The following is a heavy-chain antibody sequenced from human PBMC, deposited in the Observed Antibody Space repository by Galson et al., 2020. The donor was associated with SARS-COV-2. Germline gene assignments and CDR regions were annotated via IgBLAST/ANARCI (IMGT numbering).Heavy chain of an antibody. CDR2: IHHSGSA. CDR1: VGSFSGFS. V-gene: IGHV4-34*01. Sequence: ETSETPSLTCAVYVGSFSGFSWSWVRQSPGKGPEWLGAIHHSGSANSNPSLKTRVTIPVDTSKNQFSLKLTSVTAAETGVYYCARGRVGVVPAPILGLGPYYDYYAMDVWGQGTTITVSS. D-gene: IGHD2-2*01. J-gene: IGHJ6*02. CDR3: ARGRVGVVPAPILGLGPYYDYYAMDV.